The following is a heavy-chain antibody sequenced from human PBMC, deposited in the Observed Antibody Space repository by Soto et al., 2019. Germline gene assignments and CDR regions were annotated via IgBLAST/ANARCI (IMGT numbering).Heavy chain of an antibody. CDR1: GFTFSSYG. CDR3: AREWDTAVVSPPPCAFDI. Sequence: QVQLVESGGGVVQPGRSLRLSCAASGFTFSSYGMHWVRQAPGKGLEWVAVIWYDGSNKYYADSVKGRFTISRDNSKNTVYLQMNSLMAEDPAVYYGAREWDTAVVSPPPCAFDIWGQGTMVTVSS. D-gene: IGHD5-18*01. V-gene: IGHV3-33*01. CDR2: IWYDGSNK. J-gene: IGHJ3*02.